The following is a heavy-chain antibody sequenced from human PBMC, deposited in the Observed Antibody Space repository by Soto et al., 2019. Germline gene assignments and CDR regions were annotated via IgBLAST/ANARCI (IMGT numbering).Heavy chain of an antibody. CDR1: GGSSSNNNW. J-gene: IGHJ4*02. CDR3: ARVTGLYRGTFSFDS. V-gene: IGHV4-4*02. Sequence: PSVTMSLTSIVAGGSSSNNNWWSLFRKPPEKGLEWIGEISHSGSTNYNPSLKSRVTISVDKSKNQFSLNLRSVTAADTAMYYCARVTGLYRGTFSFDSWGQGTLVTVSS. CDR2: ISHSGST. D-gene: IGHD3-10*01.